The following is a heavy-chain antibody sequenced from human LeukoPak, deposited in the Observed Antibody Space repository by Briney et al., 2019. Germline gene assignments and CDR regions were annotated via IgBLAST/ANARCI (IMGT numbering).Heavy chain of an antibody. CDR3: AKTYCGGDCYSRALAFDI. D-gene: IGHD2-21*02. J-gene: IGHJ3*02. V-gene: IGHV3-43*02. CDR1: GFTFDDYA. Sequence: AGSLRLSCAASGFTFDDYATHWVRQAPGKGLEWFSLISGDGGSTYYADSVKGRFTISRDNSKNSLYLQMNSLRTEDTALYYCAKTYCGGDCYSRALAFDIWGQGTMVTVSS. CDR2: ISGDGGST.